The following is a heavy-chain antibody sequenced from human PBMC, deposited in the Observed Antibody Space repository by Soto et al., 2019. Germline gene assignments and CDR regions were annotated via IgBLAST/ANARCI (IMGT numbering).Heavy chain of an antibody. CDR3: ASRPYCSGGSCFVY. Sequence: PGGSLRLSCAASGFTFSSYDMSWVRQAPGKGLEWVSAIRSSGGSTYYTDSVKGRFTISRDNSRNTLYLQMNSLRAEDTAVYFCASRPYCSGGSCFVYWGLGTLVTVSS. D-gene: IGHD2-15*01. J-gene: IGHJ4*02. CDR1: GFTFSSYD. V-gene: IGHV3-23*01. CDR2: IRSSGGST.